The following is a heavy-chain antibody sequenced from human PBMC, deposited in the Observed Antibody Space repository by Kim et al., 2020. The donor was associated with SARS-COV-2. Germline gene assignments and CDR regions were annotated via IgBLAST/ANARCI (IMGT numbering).Heavy chain of an antibody. CDR3: ARVRYNYGMDV. CDR2: IGTAGNT. Sequence: GGSLRLSCAASGFTFSSYDMHWVRQATGKGLEWVSAIGTAGNTYYPGSVKGRFTISRENAKNSLYLQMNSLGAGDTAVYYCARVRYNYGMDVWGQGTTVTVSS. J-gene: IGHJ6*02. CDR1: GFTFSSYD. V-gene: IGHV3-13*04.